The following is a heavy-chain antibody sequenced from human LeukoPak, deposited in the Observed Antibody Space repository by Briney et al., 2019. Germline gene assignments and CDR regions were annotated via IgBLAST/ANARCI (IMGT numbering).Heavy chain of an antibody. D-gene: IGHD3-16*02. Sequence: GGSLRLSCAASGFTVSSNYMSWVRQAPGKGLEWVSSISTSSSYIYSADSMKGRFTISRDNARKSLYLQMNSLRAEDTAVYYCARVPAGVIGMKDAFDIWGQGTMVTVSS. CDR2: ISTSSSYI. CDR1: GFTVSSNY. V-gene: IGHV3-21*01. J-gene: IGHJ3*02. CDR3: ARVPAGVIGMKDAFDI.